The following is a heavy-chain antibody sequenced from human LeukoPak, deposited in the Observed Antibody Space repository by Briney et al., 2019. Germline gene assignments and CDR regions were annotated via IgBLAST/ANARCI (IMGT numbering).Heavy chain of an antibody. Sequence: GRSLRLPCAASGFTFSSYAMHWVRQAPGKGLEWVAVISYDGSNKYYADSVKGRFTLSRDNSKNTLYLQMNSLRAEDTAVYYCARAGPPCSSSELCYFDYGAQGTLVTVSS. CDR2: ISYDGSNK. D-gene: IGHD6-6*01. J-gene: IGHJ4*02. V-gene: IGHV3-30-3*01. CDR1: GFTFSSYA. CDR3: ARAGPPCSSSELCYFDY.